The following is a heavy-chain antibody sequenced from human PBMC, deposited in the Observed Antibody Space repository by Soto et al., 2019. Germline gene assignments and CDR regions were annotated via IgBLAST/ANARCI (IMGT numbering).Heavy chain of an antibody. Sequence: QITLKESGPTLVKPTQTLTLTCTFSGFSLSTSGVGVGWISQPPGKALEWLALIYWDDDKRYSPSLKSRLTITKDTSKNQVVPTMTNMDPVDTATYYCAHTPRWLQHYYFDYWGQGTLVTVSS. CDR1: GFSLSTSGVG. D-gene: IGHD5-12*01. CDR3: AHTPRWLQHYYFDY. V-gene: IGHV2-5*02. CDR2: IYWDDDK. J-gene: IGHJ4*02.